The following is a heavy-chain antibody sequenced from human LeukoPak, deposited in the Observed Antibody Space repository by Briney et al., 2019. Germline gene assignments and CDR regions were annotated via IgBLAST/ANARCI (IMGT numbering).Heavy chain of an antibody. CDR1: GFTFSDYY. CDR3: ARSGWFSYYYMDV. CDR2: TSNSGSTI. Sequence: GGSLRLSCAASGFTFSDYYMIWIRQAPGMGLEWVSYTSNSGSTIYYADSVKGRYTISRDNAKNSLYLPMNSLRAEDTAIYYCARSGWFSYYYMDVWGKGTTVTVSS. J-gene: IGHJ6*03. V-gene: IGHV3-11*04. D-gene: IGHD3-10*01.